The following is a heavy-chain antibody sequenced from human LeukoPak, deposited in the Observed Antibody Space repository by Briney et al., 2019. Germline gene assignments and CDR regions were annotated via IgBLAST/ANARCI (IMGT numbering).Heavy chain of an antibody. CDR3: AILATSDILTGYGFDY. V-gene: IGHV4-34*01. CDR2: INHSGST. D-gene: IGHD3-9*01. Sequence: PSETLSLTCAVYGGSFSGYYWSWIRQPPGKGLEWIGEINHSGSTNYNPSLKSRVTISVDTSKNQFSLKLSSVTAADPAVYYCAILATSDILTGYGFDYWGQGTLVTVSS. CDR1: GGSFSGYY. J-gene: IGHJ4*02.